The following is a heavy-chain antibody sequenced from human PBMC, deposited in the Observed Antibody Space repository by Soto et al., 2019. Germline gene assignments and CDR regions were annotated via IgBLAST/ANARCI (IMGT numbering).Heavy chain of an antibody. CDR1: GFTFSSCA. Sequence: GGSLRLSCAASGFTFSSCAMGWVRQAPGKGLEWVSDIIDSGGSTYYADAVEGRFTISRDNSKSNLYLQMNSLRAEDTAVYYCGKGRSYYYYYGVDVWGQGTTVTVSS. CDR2: IIDSGGST. J-gene: IGHJ6*02. V-gene: IGHV3-23*01. CDR3: GKGRSYYYYYGVDV. D-gene: IGHD1-26*01.